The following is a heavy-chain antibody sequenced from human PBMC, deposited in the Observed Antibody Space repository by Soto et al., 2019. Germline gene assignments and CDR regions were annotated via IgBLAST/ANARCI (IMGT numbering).Heavy chain of an antibody. V-gene: IGHV1-69*13. D-gene: IGHD4-17*01. CDR2: IIPIFGTA. J-gene: IGHJ4*02. Sequence: ASVKVSCKASGGTFSSYAISWVRQAPGQGLEWMGGIIPIFGTANYAQKFQGRVTITADESTSTAYMELSSLRSEDTAVYYCARVAYGDYGIYYFDYWGQGTLVTVSS. CDR3: ARVAYGDYGIYYFDY. CDR1: GGTFSSYA.